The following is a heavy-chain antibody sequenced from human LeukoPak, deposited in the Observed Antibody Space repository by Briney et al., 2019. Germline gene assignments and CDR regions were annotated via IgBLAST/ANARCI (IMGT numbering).Heavy chain of an antibody. CDR3: AATPPDAFDI. CDR1: GVTVSSNY. V-gene: IGHV3-53*01. CDR2: IYSGGST. J-gene: IGHJ3*02. Sequence: GGTLRLSCAASGVTVSSNYMSWVRQAPGKGLEWVSLIYSGGSTYYTDSVRGRFTISGDNSKNTLCIHMHSLLGEATAVYYCAATPPDAFDIWGQGPMVPVSS.